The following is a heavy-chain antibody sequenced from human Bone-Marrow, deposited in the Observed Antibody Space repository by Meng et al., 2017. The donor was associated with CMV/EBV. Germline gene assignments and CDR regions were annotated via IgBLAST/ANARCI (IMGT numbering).Heavy chain of an antibody. V-gene: IGHV3-20*01. Sequence: GESLKTHCVDLGFIFNDYGMSLVRQAPGKGLEWVSGINWNGRTTSHADSVKGRFTISRDNAKNSLYLQMNSLRAVDTALYHCAIVGYCSRASCYFGAFDFWGPGPMVTGSS. CDR3: AIVGYCSRASCYFGAFDF. D-gene: IGHD2-2*01. CDR1: GFIFNDYG. CDR2: INWNGRTT. J-gene: IGHJ3*01.